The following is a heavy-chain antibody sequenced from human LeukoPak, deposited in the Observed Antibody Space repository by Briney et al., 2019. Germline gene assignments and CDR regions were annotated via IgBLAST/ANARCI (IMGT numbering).Heavy chain of an antibody. CDR2: IYHSGST. V-gene: IGHV4-39*07. J-gene: IGHJ4*02. D-gene: IGHD3-22*01. CDR3: ARDATLYYDSSGYLDY. Sequence: PSETLSLTCIVSGGSISSSIYYWAWVRQPPGKGLEWIGEIYHSGSTNYNPSLKSRVTISVDKSKNQFSLKLSSVTAADTAVYYCARDATLYYDSSGYLDYWGQGTLVTVSS. CDR1: GGSISSSIYY.